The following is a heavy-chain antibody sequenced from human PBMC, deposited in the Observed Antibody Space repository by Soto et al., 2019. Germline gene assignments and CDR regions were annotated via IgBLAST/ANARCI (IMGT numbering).Heavy chain of an antibody. CDR3: ARGRYTAMSYYYGMDV. Sequence: GGSLRLSCAASGFTFSSYAMHWVRQAPGKGLEWVAVISYDGSNKYYADSVKGRFTISRDNSKNTLYLQMNSLRAEDTAVYYCARGRYTAMSYYYGMDVWGQGTTVTVSS. D-gene: IGHD5-18*01. CDR1: GFTFSSYA. J-gene: IGHJ6*02. V-gene: IGHV3-30-3*01. CDR2: ISYDGSNK.